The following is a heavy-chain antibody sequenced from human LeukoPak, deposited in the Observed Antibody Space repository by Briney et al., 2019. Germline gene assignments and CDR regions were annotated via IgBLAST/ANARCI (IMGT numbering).Heavy chain of an antibody. D-gene: IGHD1-26*01. V-gene: IGHV3-48*04. J-gene: IGHJ4*02. Sequence: PGGSLRLSCAASGFTFSSYSVNWVRQAPGKGLEWVSFISSSGSTMYYADSVKGRFTISRDNAKNSLYLQMNSLRAEDTAVYYCARDEVGATTEFDYWGQGTLVTVSS. CDR1: GFTFSSYS. CDR3: ARDEVGATTEFDY. CDR2: ISSSGSTM.